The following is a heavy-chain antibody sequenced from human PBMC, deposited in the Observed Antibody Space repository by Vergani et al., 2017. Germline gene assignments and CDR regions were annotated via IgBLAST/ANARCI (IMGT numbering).Heavy chain of an antibody. D-gene: IGHD6-19*01. CDR3: ARHKARAVAGIFDY. V-gene: IGHV4-59*08. Sequence: VQLVETGGGLIQPGGSLRLSCAASGFTVSSYYWSWIRQPPGKGLEWIGYIYYSGSTNYNPSLKSRVTISVDTSKNQFSLKLSSVTAADTAVYYCARHKARAVAGIFDYWGQGTLVTVSS. CDR2: IYYSGST. J-gene: IGHJ4*02. CDR1: GFTVSSYY.